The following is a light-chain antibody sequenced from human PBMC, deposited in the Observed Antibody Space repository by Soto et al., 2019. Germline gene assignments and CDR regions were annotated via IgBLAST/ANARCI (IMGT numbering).Light chain of an antibody. Sequence: GDRVTITCRASQGIVDDLAWYQQKQGKAPKRLIYAASSLQSGVPSRFSGIGSGTELTLTISSLQPEDVATYYGLQHNAYPLTFGGGTKVDIK. CDR3: LQHNAYPLT. CDR2: AAS. J-gene: IGKJ4*01. V-gene: IGKV1-17*01. CDR1: QGIVDD.